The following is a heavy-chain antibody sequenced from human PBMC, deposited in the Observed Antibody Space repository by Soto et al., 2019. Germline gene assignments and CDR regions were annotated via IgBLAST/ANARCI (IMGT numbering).Heavy chain of an antibody. CDR2: INHSGST. CDR1: GGSFSGYY. V-gene: IGHV4-34*01. Sequence: SETLSLTCAVYGGSFSGYYWSWIRQPPGKGLEWIGEINHSGSTNYNPSLKSRVTISVDTSKNQFSLKLSSVTAADTAVYYCAREERITIDAFDIWGQGTMVTVSS. D-gene: IGHD1-1*01. CDR3: AREERITIDAFDI. J-gene: IGHJ3*02.